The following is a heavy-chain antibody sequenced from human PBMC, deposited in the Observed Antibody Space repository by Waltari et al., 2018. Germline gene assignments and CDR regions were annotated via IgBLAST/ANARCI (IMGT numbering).Heavy chain of an antibody. D-gene: IGHD6-6*01. CDR3: VAARGAHDAFDI. V-gene: IGHV1-69*05. CDR1: GGTFSSYA. J-gene: IGHJ3*02. CDR2: IIPIFVTA. Sequence: QVQLVQSGAEVKKPGSSVKVSCKASGGTFSSYAISWVRQAPGQGLEWMGGIIPIFVTANYAQKFQGRVTITTDDSTSTAYMELSSLGSEDTAVYYCVAARGAHDAFDIWGQGTMVTVSS.